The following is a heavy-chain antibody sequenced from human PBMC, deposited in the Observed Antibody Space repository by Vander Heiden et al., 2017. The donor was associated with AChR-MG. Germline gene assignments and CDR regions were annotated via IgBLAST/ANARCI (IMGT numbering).Heavy chain of an antibody. CDR3: AQELLVRSEGIFDS. D-gene: IGHD1-26*01. J-gene: IGHJ4*02. V-gene: IGHV4-39*05. CDR1: GGPIRSSSYY. CDR2: IYYGGST. Sequence: QLQLQESGPGLVKPSATPSLTCTVSGGPIRSSSYYWGWIRQPPGKGLEWSGSIYYGGSTYYNPSLKSRVTISVDTYKNQFSLKVSAVTGADTAVYYGAQELLVRSEGIFDSWGQGTLGTVSS.